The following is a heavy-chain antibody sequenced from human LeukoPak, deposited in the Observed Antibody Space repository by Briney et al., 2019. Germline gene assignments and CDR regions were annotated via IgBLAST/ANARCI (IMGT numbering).Heavy chain of an antibody. D-gene: IGHD3-22*01. CDR2: ISGGADPI. CDR3: ARDRRYSDSGYFYYDY. J-gene: IGHJ4*02. Sequence: GRSLRLSCVASGFSLSSYSINWVRQAPGKGLEWVSYISGGADPIYYADSVKGRFTISRDIGKNSLYLQMNSLRVEDTAVYYCARDRRYSDSGYFYYDYWGQGALVTVSS. V-gene: IGHV3-48*01. CDR1: GFSLSSYS.